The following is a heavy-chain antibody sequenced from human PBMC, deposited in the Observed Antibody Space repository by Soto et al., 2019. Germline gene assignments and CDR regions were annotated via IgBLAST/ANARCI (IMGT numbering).Heavy chain of an antibody. CDR2: LCVTGGGP. D-gene: IGHD1-26*01. V-gene: IGHV3-23*01. CDR1: GFSCSSYD. Sequence: GGSLRLSCAASGFSCSSYDMTWVRQAPGQGLAWVPSLCVTGGGPYYADSVRGRFTMSRDNSKNTLALEMSGLRADDSAVSYCAKEMETTTSAKSSFDNWGQRTRDAVSS. J-gene: IGHJ4*02. CDR3: AKEMETTTSAKSSFDN.